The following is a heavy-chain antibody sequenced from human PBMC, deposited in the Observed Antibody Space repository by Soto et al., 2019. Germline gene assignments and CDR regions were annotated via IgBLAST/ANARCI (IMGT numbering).Heavy chain of an antibody. CDR2: ISAYNGNT. D-gene: IGHD3-22*01. J-gene: IGHJ4*02. Sequence: QVQLVQSGAEVKKPGASVKVSCKASGYTFTSYGISWVRQTPGLGLEWMGWISAYNGNTNYAQKLQGRVTMTTDTSTSTAYMELRSLRSDDTAVYYCARVRDDYYDSSGYYYGGHFDYWGQGTLVTVSS. V-gene: IGHV1-18*01. CDR1: GYTFTSYG. CDR3: ARVRDDYYDSSGYYYGGHFDY.